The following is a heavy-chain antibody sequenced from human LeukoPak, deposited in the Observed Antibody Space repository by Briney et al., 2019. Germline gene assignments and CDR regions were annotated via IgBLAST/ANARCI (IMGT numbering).Heavy chain of an antibody. CDR3: VRDWDHYDFDS. Sequence: PGGSLRLSSAASGFTFSNYWIHWVRQVPGKGLVWVSRISPDGNYGNYADSVKGRFTISRDNAKNTVYLQMNSLRSEDTALFYCVRDWDHYDFDSWGQGTLVTVSS. CDR1: GFTFSNYW. D-gene: IGHD3-3*01. CDR2: ISPDGNYG. V-gene: IGHV3-74*01. J-gene: IGHJ5*01.